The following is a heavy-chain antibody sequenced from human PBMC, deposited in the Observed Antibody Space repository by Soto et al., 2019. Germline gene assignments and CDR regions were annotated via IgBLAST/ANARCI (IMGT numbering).Heavy chain of an antibody. J-gene: IGHJ4*02. Sequence: ASVKVSCKASGYTFTSYGTSWVRQAPGQGLEWMGWISAYNGNTNYAQKLQGRVTMTTDTSTSTAYMELRSLRSDDTAVYYCARDPHYDSSGYYYDYWGQGTLVTVSS. CDR1: GYTFTSYG. V-gene: IGHV1-18*04. CDR2: ISAYNGNT. CDR3: ARDPHYDSSGYYYDY. D-gene: IGHD3-22*01.